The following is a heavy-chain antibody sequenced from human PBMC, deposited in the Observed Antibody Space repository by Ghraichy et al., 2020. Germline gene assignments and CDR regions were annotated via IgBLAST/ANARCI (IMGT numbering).Heavy chain of an antibody. Sequence: GGSLRLSCAASGFTFSSYGMHWVRQAPGKGLEWVAVISYDGSNKYYADSVKGRFTISRDNSKNTLYLQMNSLRAEDTAVYYCATHPLNYDRYGMDVWGQGTTVTVSS. CDR3: ATHPLNYDRYGMDV. J-gene: IGHJ6*02. CDR2: ISYDGSNK. D-gene: IGHD3-3*01. V-gene: IGHV3-30*03. CDR1: GFTFSSYG.